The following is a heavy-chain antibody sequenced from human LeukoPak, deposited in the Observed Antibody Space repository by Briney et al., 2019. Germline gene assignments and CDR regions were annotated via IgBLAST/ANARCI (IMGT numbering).Heavy chain of an antibody. V-gene: IGHV3-48*03. CDR2: ISSSGSTI. CDR3: ARVYCGSDYFDY. Sequence: GGSLRLSCAASGFTFSSYEVNWVRQAPGKGLEWVSYISSSGSTIYYADSVKGRFTISRDNAKNSLYLQMNSLRAEDTAVYYCARVYCGSDYFDYWGQGTLVTVSS. J-gene: IGHJ4*02. D-gene: IGHD1-26*01. CDR1: GFTFSSYE.